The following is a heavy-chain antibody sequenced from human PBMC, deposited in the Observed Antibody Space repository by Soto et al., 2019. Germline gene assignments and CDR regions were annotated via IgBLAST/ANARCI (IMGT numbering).Heavy chain of an antibody. J-gene: IGHJ3*01. CDR1: GFTFENYA. V-gene: IGHV3-9*01. Sequence: EGLLVESGGGLVQPGRSLRLSCVASGFTFENYAMHWVRQAPGKGLEWVSGISWNSGTLVYADSVKGRFTISRDNAKNSLIQQKNSMRAVETAMYIGAEGRTRDLQIGSIADNAFDVWGQGTTVTVS. CDR2: ISWNSGTL. D-gene: IGHD2-8*02. CDR3: AEGRTRDLQIGSIADNAFDV.